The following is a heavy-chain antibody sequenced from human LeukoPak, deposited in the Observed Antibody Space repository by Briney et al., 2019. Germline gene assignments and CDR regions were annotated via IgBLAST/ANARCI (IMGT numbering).Heavy chain of an antibody. CDR2: INHSGST. D-gene: IGHD1-7*01. CDR3: ARSELYNWNSGWFDP. V-gene: IGHV4-34*01. J-gene: IGHJ5*02. CDR1: GGSFSGYY. Sequence: SETLSLTCAVYGGSFSGYYWSWIRQPPGKGLEWIGEINHSGSTNYNPSLKSRVTISVDTSKNQFSLKLSSVTAADTAVYYCARSELYNWNSGWFDPWGQGTLVTVSS.